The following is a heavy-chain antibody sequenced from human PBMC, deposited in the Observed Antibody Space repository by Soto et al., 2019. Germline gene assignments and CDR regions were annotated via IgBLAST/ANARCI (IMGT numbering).Heavy chain of an antibody. D-gene: IGHD2-21*02. CDR2: IIPILHMA. J-gene: IGHJ3*02. Sequence: ASVKVSCKASGGTFSSYTISWVRQAPGQGLEWMGRIIPILHMANYAQKFQDRVTITADKSTSTAYMDLSSLRSDDTAVYYCARNGVTYDAFDIWGQGTMVTVSS. CDR1: GGTFSSYT. CDR3: ARNGVTYDAFDI. V-gene: IGHV1-69*02.